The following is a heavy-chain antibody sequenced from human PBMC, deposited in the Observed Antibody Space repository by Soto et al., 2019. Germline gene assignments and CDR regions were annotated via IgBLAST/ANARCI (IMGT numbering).Heavy chain of an antibody. CDR1: GFSFSSYE. D-gene: IGHD2-2*01. CDR2: ISSSGNTI. Sequence: PGGSLRLSCAASGFSFSSYEMNWVRQAPGKGLEWVSYISSSGNTIYYTDSVKGRFTISRDNAKNSLYLQMNSLRAEDTAVYYCARQFLYCSSIRCYGRGFDPWGQGTLVTVSS. J-gene: IGHJ5*02. CDR3: ARQFLYCSSIRCYGRGFDP. V-gene: IGHV3-48*03.